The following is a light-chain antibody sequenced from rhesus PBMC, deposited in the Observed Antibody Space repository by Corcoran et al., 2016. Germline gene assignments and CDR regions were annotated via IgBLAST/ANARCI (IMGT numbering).Light chain of an antibody. Sequence: EIVMTQSPATLSLSPGETATLSCRASQSVGSYLAWYQQKPGQAPKLLGHSAYFRATGIPDRFRGRGSRTVFSLTISSLEPEDVGVYYCQQYNDLLYSFGQGTKVEIK. J-gene: IGKJ2*01. CDR2: SAY. CDR3: QQYNDLLYS. V-gene: IGKV3-40*01. CDR1: QSVGSY.